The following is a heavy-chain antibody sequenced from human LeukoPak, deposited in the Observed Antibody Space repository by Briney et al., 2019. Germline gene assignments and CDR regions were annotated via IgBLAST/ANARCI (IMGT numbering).Heavy chain of an antibody. Sequence: GASVKVSCKASGNTFTSYGINRVRQAPGQGLEWMGWISAYNGDTNSAQKLQGRVTMTTDTSTSTAYMELRSLRSDDTAVYYCASQGSVTTGFDYWGQGTLVTVSS. D-gene: IGHD4-17*01. V-gene: IGHV1-18*01. CDR3: ASQGSVTTGFDY. CDR2: ISAYNGDT. CDR1: GNTFTSYG. J-gene: IGHJ4*02.